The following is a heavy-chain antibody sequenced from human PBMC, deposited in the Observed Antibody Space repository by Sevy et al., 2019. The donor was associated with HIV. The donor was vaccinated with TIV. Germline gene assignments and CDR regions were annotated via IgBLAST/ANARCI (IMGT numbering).Heavy chain of an antibody. CDR2: IIPIFGTA. J-gene: IGHJ5*02. D-gene: IGHD3-3*01. CDR3: ASGGSLRFLEWSDNWFDP. Sequence: ASVKVSCKASGGTFSSYAISWVRQAPGQGLEWMGGIIPIFGTANYAQKFQGRVTITADESTSTAYMELSSLRSEDTAVYYCASGGSLRFLEWSDNWFDPWGQGTLVTVSS. CDR1: GGTFSSYA. V-gene: IGHV1-69*13.